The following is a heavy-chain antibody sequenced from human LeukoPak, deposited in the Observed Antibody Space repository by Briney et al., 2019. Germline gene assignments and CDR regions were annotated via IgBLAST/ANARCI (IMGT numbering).Heavy chain of an antibody. CDR2: IYPGDSNT. Sequence: GESLKISCKGSGYSFTNYWIVWVRQMPGRGLEYMGFIYPGDSNTRYSPSFQGQVTISADKSISTAYLQWSSLKASDTAMYYCARSPDLVPAAIPYNWFDPWGQGTLVTVSS. J-gene: IGHJ5*02. D-gene: IGHD2-2*02. CDR3: ARSPDLVPAAIPYNWFDP. CDR1: GYSFTNYW. V-gene: IGHV5-51*01.